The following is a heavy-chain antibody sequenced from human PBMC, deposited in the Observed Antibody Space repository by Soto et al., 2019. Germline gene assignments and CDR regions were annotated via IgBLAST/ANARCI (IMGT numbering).Heavy chain of an antibody. J-gene: IGHJ6*02. Sequence: GGSLRLSCAASGFTFSSYGMHWVRQAPGKGLEWGAVISYDGSNKYYTDSVKGRFTISRDNSKNTLYLQMNSLRAEDTAVYYCARTIAVAGTNYYYGMDVWGQGTTVTVSS. CDR3: ARTIAVAGTNYYYGMDV. CDR1: GFTFSSYG. V-gene: IGHV3-30*03. CDR2: ISYDGSNK. D-gene: IGHD6-19*01.